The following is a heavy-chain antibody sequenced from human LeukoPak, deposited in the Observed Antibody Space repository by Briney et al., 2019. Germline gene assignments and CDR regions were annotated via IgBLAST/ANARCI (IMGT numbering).Heavy chain of an antibody. Sequence: ASVKVSCKASGYTFTSYGISWVRQAPGQGLEWMGWISAYNGNTNYAQKFQGRVTMTRNTSISTAYMELSSLRSEDTAVYYCARGIYYDYVWGSYRQIDYWGQGTLVTVSS. D-gene: IGHD3-16*02. V-gene: IGHV1-18*01. CDR1: GYTFTSYG. J-gene: IGHJ4*02. CDR2: ISAYNGNT. CDR3: ARGIYYDYVWGSYRQIDY.